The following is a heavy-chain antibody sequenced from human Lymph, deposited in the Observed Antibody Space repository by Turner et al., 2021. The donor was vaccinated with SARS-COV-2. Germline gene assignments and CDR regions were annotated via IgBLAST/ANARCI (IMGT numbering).Heavy chain of an antibody. CDR2: IDPSDSYT. J-gene: IGHJ6*02. V-gene: IGHV5-10-1*03. CDR1: GYSFTSYW. D-gene: IGHD2-2*01. CDR3: ARGDCSSTSCPKHYYYYGMDV. Sequence: EVQLVQSGAEVKKPGASLRISCQGSGYSFTSYWISWVRQMPGKGLEWMGRIDPSDSYTNYSPSFQGHVTISSDKSISTAYLQWSSLKASDTAMYYCARGDCSSTSCPKHYYYYGMDVWGQGTTVTVSS.